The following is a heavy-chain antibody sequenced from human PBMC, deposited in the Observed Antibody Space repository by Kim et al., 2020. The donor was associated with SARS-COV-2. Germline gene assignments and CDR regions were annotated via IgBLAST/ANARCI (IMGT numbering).Heavy chain of an antibody. CDR3: ARVPAAMQYNWFDP. D-gene: IGHD2-2*01. CDR1: GGTFSSYA. V-gene: IGHV1-69*04. CDR2: IIPILGIA. Sequence: SVKVSCKASGGTFSSYAISWVRQAPGQGLEWMGRIIPILGIANYAQKFQGRVTITADKSTSTAYMELSSLRSEDTAVYYCARVPAAMQYNWFDPWGQGTLVTVSS. J-gene: IGHJ5*02.